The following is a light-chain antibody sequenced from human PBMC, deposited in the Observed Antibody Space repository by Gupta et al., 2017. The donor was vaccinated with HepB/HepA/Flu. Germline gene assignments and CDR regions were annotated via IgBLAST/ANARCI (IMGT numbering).Light chain of an antibody. CDR1: SIDVGGSNY. CDR3: GTNAGSWV. V-gene: IGLV2-11*01. CDR2: DGS. Sequence: QPALTQPRPVPGSPGRSVTISCPATSIDVGGSNYVPWYQQHPGKAPNFMNNDGSTGPSEVPARFSGSTSGNTASLTLSGLQAEDDDDYYCGTNAGSWVFGGGTKLTVL. J-gene: IGLJ3*02.